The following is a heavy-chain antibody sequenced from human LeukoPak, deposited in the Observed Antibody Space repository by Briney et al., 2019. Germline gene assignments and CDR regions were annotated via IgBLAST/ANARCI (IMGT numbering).Heavy chain of an antibody. CDR1: GGSISSGGYS. J-gene: IGHJ4*02. D-gene: IGHD6-6*01. V-gene: IGHV4-30-2*01. CDR2: INHSGST. Sequence: SETLSLTCAVSGGSISSGGYSWSWIRQPPGKGLEWIGYINHSGSTNYNPSLKSRVTISVDTSKNQFSLKLSSVTAADTAVYCCAGRGSIAARPDDYWGQGTLVTVSS. CDR3: AGRGSIAARPDDY.